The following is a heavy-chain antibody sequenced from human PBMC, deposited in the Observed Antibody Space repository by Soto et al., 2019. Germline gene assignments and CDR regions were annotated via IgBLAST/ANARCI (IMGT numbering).Heavy chain of an antibody. J-gene: IGHJ4*02. D-gene: IGHD3-10*01. CDR3: ARDWFQGPTGGDY. CDR2: IWYDGSNK. V-gene: IGHV3-33*01. CDR1: GFTFSSYG. Sequence: PGGSLRLSCAASGFTFSSYGMHWVRQAPGKGLEWVAVIWYDGSNKYYADSVKGRFTISRDNSKNTLYLQMNSLRAEDTAVYYCARDWFQGPTGGDYWGQGTLVTVSS.